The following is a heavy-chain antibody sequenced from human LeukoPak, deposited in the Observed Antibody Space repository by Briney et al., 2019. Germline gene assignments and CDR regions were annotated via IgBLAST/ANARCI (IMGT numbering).Heavy chain of an antibody. CDR2: INPNSGGT. J-gene: IGHJ5*02. Sequence: GASVKVSCKASGYTFTGYYMHWVRQAPGQGLEWMGWINPNSGGTNYAQKFQGWVTMTRDTSISTAYMELSRLRSDDTAVYYCARAGPNYGSGSDNWFDPWGQGTLVTVSS. CDR1: GYTFTGYY. CDR3: ARAGPNYGSGSDNWFDP. V-gene: IGHV1-2*04. D-gene: IGHD3-10*01.